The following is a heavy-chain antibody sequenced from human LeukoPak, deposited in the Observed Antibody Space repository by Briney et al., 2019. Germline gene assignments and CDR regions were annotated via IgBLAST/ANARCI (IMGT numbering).Heavy chain of an antibody. Sequence: GESLKISCKGSGYTFTNYWSGCVRQMPGKDLEWMGIIYPDDSNTRYSPSFQGQVTISADKSISTAYLQWSSLKGPDTPMYYCARHFGSGNIIGYYLDYRGRGTLVTVSS. CDR1: GYTFTNYW. CDR3: ARHFGSGNIIGYYLDY. J-gene: IGHJ4*02. V-gene: IGHV5-51*01. CDR2: IYPDDSNT. D-gene: IGHD3-22*01.